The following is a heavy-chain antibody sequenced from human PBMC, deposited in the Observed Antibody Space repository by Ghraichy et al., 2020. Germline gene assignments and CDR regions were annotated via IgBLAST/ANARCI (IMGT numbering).Heavy chain of an antibody. D-gene: IGHD6-6*01. CDR2: ITSNTYGGTT. CDR1: GFSFADCA. Sequence: GGSLRLSCTTSGFSFADCAMSWVRQAPGKGLEWVGFITSNTYGGTTAYSASVKVRITISRDDSKSIPYLQMNSLKSYDTALYYCYVDREYRTSSGDFGKYFDLWGRATQGAVPS. V-gene: IGHV3-49*04. J-gene: IGHJ2*01. CDR3: YVDREYRTSSGDFGKYFDL.